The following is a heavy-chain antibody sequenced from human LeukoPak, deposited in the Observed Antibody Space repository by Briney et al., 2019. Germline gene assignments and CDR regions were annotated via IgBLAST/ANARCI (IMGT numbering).Heavy chain of an antibody. CDR1: GYTFTGYY. CDR2: INPNSGGT. V-gene: IGHV1-2*02. D-gene: IGHD3-10*01. J-gene: IGHJ5*02. CDR3: ARGGSGSYFSWLDP. Sequence: SVKVSCKASGYTFTGYYIHWVRQAPGQGLECVGWINPNSGGTNYAQKFQGRVTMTRDTSISTAYMELSRLRSDDTAVYYCARGGSGSYFSWLDPWGQGTLVTVSS.